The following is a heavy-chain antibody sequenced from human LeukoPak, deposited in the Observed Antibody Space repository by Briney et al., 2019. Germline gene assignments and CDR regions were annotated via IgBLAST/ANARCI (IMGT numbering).Heavy chain of an antibody. CDR2: IIPIFGTA. CDR3: ARGKGLLLGYCSGGSCRTQYYFDY. D-gene: IGHD2-15*01. Sequence: SVKVSCKASGGTFSSYAISWVRQAPGQGLEWMGGIIPIFGTANYAQKFQGRVTITTDESTSTAYMELSSLRSEDTAVYYCARGKGLLLGYCSGGSCRTQYYFDYWGQGTLVTVSS. J-gene: IGHJ4*02. CDR1: GGTFSSYA. V-gene: IGHV1-69*05.